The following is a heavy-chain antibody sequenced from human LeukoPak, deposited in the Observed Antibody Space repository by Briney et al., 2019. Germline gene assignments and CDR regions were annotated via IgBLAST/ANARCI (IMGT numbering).Heavy chain of an antibody. J-gene: IGHJ4*02. V-gene: IGHV3-7*01. CDR1: GFTFSRHW. D-gene: IGHD2-15*01. CDR3: ARDRVAPIDD. Sequence: PGGSLRLSCAASGFTFSRHWLSWVRQAPGKGLEWVANIKEDGSEKYCVDSVKGRFTISRDNAKNSLYLQMNSLRAEDTAVYYCARDRVAPIDDWGQGTLVTVSS. CDR2: IKEDGSEK.